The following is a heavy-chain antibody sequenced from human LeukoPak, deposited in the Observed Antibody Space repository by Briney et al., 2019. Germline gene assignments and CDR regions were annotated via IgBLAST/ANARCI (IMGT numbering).Heavy chain of an antibody. D-gene: IGHD1-7*01. CDR1: GYTFTSYD. J-gene: IGHJ4*02. CDR2: MNPNSGNT. Sequence: ASVKVSCKASGYTFTSYDINWVRQATGQGLEWMGWMNPNSGNTGYAQKFQGRVAMTRNTSISTAYMELSSLRSEDTAVYYCARDPPLSITGTTETGDYWGQGTLVTVSS. CDR3: ARDPPLSITGTTETGDY. V-gene: IGHV1-8*01.